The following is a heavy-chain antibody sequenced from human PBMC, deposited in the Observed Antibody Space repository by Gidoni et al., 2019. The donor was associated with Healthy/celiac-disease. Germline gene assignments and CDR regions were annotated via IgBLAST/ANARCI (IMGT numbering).Heavy chain of an antibody. CDR3: AREGSYSSGDDDAFDI. Sequence: EVQLVDSGGGFVQPGGSLRLSCAAPGFTPRRHWMSWVSQAPGKGLEWVANIRQDGSEKYYVDSVKGRFTISRDNAKNSLYLQMNSLRAEDTAVYYCAREGSYSSGDDDAFDIWGQGTMVTVSS. CDR2: IRQDGSEK. D-gene: IGHD6-19*01. V-gene: IGHV3-7*01. CDR1: GFTPRRHW. J-gene: IGHJ3*02.